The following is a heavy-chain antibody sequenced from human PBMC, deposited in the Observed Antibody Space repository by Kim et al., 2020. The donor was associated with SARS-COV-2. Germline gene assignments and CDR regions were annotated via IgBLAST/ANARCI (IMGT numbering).Heavy chain of an antibody. D-gene: IGHD6-13*01. CDR1: GGSISSYY. Sequence: SETLSLTCTVSGGSISSYYWSWIRQPPGKGLEWIGYIYYSGSTNYNPSLKSRVTISVDTSKNQFSLKLSSVTAADTAVYYCARDTAAAAFDPWGQGTLVTVSS. CDR3: ARDTAAAAFDP. J-gene: IGHJ5*02. CDR2: IYYSGST. V-gene: IGHV4-59*13.